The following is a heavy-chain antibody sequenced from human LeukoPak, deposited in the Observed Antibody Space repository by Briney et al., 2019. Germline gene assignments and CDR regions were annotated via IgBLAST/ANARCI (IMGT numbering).Heavy chain of an antibody. CDR1: GSSLDNYA. Sequence: GGSLRLSCEASGSSLDNYAMSWVRQAPRKGLEYVAFISRSSLAISYAESVRGPFIVSRDNARNSLYLQMNGLRADDTAVYHCAGDPSVGSTWYYYVDVWGKGTTVTVSS. CDR2: ISRSSLAI. J-gene: IGHJ6*03. CDR3: AGDPSVGSTWYYYVDV. V-gene: IGHV3-48*04. D-gene: IGHD6-13*01.